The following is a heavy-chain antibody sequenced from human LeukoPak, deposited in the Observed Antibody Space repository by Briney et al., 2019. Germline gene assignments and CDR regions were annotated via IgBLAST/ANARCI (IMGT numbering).Heavy chain of an antibody. CDR1: GFSISDYY. V-gene: IGHV3-72*01. D-gene: IGHD1-26*01. Sequence: GGSLRLSCAASGFSISDYYIDWVRQAPGKGLEWVGRSRNKANSYTTEYAASVEGRFTFSRDDSENSLYLQMNSLKSEDTALYYCARSSGRSVLDYWGQGTLVTVSS. J-gene: IGHJ4*02. CDR3: ARSSGRSVLDY. CDR2: SRNKANSYTT.